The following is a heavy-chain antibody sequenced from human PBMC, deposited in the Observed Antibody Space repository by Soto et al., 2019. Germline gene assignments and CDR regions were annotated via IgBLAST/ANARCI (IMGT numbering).Heavy chain of an antibody. V-gene: IGHV3-30*18. CDR1: GFTLSTYG. CDR3: AKPLDYSNCGRTYYYGMDV. Sequence: GGSLRLSCAASGFTLSTYGMHWVRQAPGKGLEWVAFILHDGSNKYYADSVKGRFTISRDNSKNTVHLQMNSLRPEDTAVYYCAKPLDYSNCGRTYYYGMDVWRQGTTVTVCS. D-gene: IGHD2-21*01. CDR2: ILHDGSNK. J-gene: IGHJ6*02.